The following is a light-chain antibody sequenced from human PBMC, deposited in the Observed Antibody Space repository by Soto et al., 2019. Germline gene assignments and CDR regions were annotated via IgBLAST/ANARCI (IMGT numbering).Light chain of an antibody. CDR2: EVS. Sequence: QSALTQPASVSGSPGQSFTISCTGTSSDVGANNYVSWYQQQSGKAPKLLIHEVSNRPAGVSDRFSGSKSGNTASLTISGLQAEDEADYYCSAFATSRAYVFGIGTKLTVL. V-gene: IGLV2-14*01. J-gene: IGLJ1*01. CDR3: SAFATSRAYV. CDR1: SSDVGANNY.